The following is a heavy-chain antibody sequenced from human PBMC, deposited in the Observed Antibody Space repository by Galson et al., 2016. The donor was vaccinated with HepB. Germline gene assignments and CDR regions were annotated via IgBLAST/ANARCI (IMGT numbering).Heavy chain of an antibody. J-gene: IGHJ5*02. CDR2: IYPGDSDT. Sequence: QSGAEVKKPGESLKISCKGSGYSFTSYWIGWVRQMPGKGLEWMGIIYPGDSDTRYSPSFQGQVTISADKSISTAYLQWSSLKASDTAMSYCARTWGFYGGNHNWFDPWGQGTLVTGSS. V-gene: IGHV5-51*01. D-gene: IGHD4-23*01. CDR1: GYSFTSYW. CDR3: ARTWGFYGGNHNWFDP.